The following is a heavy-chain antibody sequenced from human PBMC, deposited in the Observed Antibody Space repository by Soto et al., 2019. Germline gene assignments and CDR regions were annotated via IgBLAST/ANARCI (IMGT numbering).Heavy chain of an antibody. Sequence: EVQLVESGGGLVQPGGSLRLSCAASGFTVSTYWMHWVRQDPGKGLMWVSRISPDGSTTTYADPVRGRFTISRATAENSLYLQMNSLRVEDTAVYYCAKDRVPYSDYGRYFDLWGRGTLVTVSS. CDR2: ISPDGSTT. D-gene: IGHD4-17*01. CDR3: AKDRVPYSDYGRYFDL. V-gene: IGHV3-74*01. CDR1: GFTVSTYW. J-gene: IGHJ2*01.